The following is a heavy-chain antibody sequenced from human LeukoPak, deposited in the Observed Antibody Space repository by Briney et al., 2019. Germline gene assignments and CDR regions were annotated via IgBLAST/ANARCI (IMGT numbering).Heavy chain of an antibody. CDR1: GSRFISYW. J-gene: IGHJ4*02. V-gene: IGHV5-51*01. CDR3: ARQVSSGWYFLDY. Sequence: GGSLQISCKGSGSRFISYWSGWGRQMPGKGLEWMGIIYPGDSDTRYSPSCEGQVTISADKSISPAYLQWSSLKASDTAMYYCARQVSSGWYFLDYWGQGTLVTVSS. D-gene: IGHD6-19*01. CDR2: IYPGDSDT.